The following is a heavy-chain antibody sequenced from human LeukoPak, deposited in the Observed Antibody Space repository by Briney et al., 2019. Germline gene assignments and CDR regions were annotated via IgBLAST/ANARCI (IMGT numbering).Heavy chain of an antibody. CDR2: INPNDGDT. J-gene: IGHJ4*02. V-gene: IGHV1-2*02. CDR3: ARADFLYCSSSTCLFDY. D-gene: IGHD2-2*01. CDR1: GYTFTDYY. Sequence: ASVKVSCKASGYTFTDYYMHWVRQAPGQGFEWMGWINPNDGDTNYAQKFQGRVTMARDTSISTAHMEVSRLRSDDTAVYYCARADFLYCSSSTCLFDYWGQGTLVTVSS.